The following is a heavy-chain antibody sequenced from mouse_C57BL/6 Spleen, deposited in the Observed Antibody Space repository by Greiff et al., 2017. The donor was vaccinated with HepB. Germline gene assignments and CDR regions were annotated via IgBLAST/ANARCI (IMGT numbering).Heavy chain of an antibody. Sequence: VHLVESGAELVKPGASVKLSCKASGYTFTEYTIHWVKQRSGQGLEWIGWFYPGSGSIKYNEKFKDKATLTADKSSSTVYMELSRLTSEDSAVYFCARHEGIYYGSSYRDWYFDVWGTGTTVTVSS. V-gene: IGHV1-62-2*01. J-gene: IGHJ1*03. CDR1: GYTFTEYT. CDR3: ARHEGIYYGSSYRDWYFDV. CDR2: FYPGSGSI. D-gene: IGHD1-1*01.